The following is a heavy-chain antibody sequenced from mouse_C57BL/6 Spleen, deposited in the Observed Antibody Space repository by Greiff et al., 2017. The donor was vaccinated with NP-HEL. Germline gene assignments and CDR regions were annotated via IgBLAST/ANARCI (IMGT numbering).Heavy chain of an antibody. CDR1: GYTFTSYW. Sequence: LQESGAELAKPGASVKLSCKASGYTFTSYWMHWVKQRPGQGLEWIGYINPSSGYTKYNQKFKDKATLTADKSSSTAYMQLSSLTYEDSAVYYCAILATDYYYAMDYWGQGTSVTVSS. V-gene: IGHV1-7*01. D-gene: IGHD1-1*01. J-gene: IGHJ4*01. CDR2: INPSSGYT. CDR3: AILATDYYYAMDY.